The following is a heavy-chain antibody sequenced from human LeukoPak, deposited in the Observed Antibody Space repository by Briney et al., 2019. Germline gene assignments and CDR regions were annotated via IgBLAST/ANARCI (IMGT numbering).Heavy chain of an antibody. J-gene: IGHJ4*02. D-gene: IGHD3-22*01. CDR1: GYTFTGYY. V-gene: IGHV1-2*02. CDR2: INPNSGGT. Sequence: ASVKVSCKASGYTFTGYYMHWVRQAPGQGLEWMGWINPNSGGTNYAQKLQGRVTMTRDTSISTAYMELSRLRSDDTAVYYCARALYYYDSSGYIDYWGQGTLVTVPS. CDR3: ARALYYYDSSGYIDY.